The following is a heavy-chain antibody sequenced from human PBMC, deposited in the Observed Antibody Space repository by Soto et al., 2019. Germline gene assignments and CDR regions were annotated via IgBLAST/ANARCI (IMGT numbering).Heavy chain of an antibody. D-gene: IGHD2-15*01. V-gene: IGHV4-4*07. CDR2: IYSSGNT. CDR3: APLSVSLSGPYGIHV. J-gene: IGHJ6*02. Sequence: PSETLSLTCSVSGGTISGYYWTWIRQPAGKGLEWIGRIYSSGNTKYNPSLQSRVTMSLDTSNNQFSVRLNSVTAADTAVYYCAPLSVSLSGPYGIHVWGQGTTVTVSS. CDR1: GGTISGYY.